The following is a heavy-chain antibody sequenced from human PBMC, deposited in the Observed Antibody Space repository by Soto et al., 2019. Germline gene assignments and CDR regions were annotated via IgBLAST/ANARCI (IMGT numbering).Heavy chain of an antibody. D-gene: IGHD6-19*01. CDR2: ISAYNGNT. J-gene: IGHJ4*02. Sequence: QVQLVQSGAEVKKPGASVKVSCKASGYTFTSYGISWVRQAPGQGLEWMGWISAYNGNTNYAQKLQGRVTMTTDTSTSTAYIELRSLRSDDTAVYYCARAPGDRYSSGWYYYWGQGTLVTVSS. CDR1: GYTFTSYG. V-gene: IGHV1-18*04. CDR3: ARAPGDRYSSGWYYY.